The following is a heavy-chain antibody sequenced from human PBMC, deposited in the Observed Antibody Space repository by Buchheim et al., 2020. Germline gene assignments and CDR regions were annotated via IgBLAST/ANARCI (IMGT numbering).Heavy chain of an antibody. CDR2: IYYSGST. D-gene: IGHD3-3*01. CDR1: GGSISSSSYY. Sequence: QLQLQESGPGLVKPSETLSLTCTVSGGSISSSSYYWGWIRQPPGKGLEWIGSIYYSGSTYYNPSLKSRVTISVDTSTTQFSLKLSSVTAADTAVYYCARQGVGNYDFWSGYFIYAWFDPWGQGTL. V-gene: IGHV4-39*01. CDR3: ARQGVGNYDFWSGYFIYAWFDP. J-gene: IGHJ5*02.